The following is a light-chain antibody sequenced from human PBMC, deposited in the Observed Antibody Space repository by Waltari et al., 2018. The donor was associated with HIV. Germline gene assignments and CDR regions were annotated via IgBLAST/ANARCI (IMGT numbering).Light chain of an antibody. V-gene: IGKV1-5*03. Sequence: DIQMTQSPSTLSASVGDRVTITCRASQSFSSWLAWYQQKPGKAPKLLFYKASSLESGVPSRFSGSGSGTAFTLTISSLQPDDCATYYCQQYNSYPYTFGQGTKLEIK. CDR2: KAS. J-gene: IGKJ2*01. CDR3: QQYNSYPYT. CDR1: QSFSSW.